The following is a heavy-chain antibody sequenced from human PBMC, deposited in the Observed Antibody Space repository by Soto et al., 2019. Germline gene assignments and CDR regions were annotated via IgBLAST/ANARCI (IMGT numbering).Heavy chain of an antibody. CDR1: GFTFSSYW. D-gene: IGHD3-16*01. Sequence: GGSLRLSCAASGFTFSSYWMHWVRQAPGKGLVWVSRINSDGSSTSYADSVKGRFTISRDNAKNTLYLQMNSLRAEDTAVYYCARAIRDGGYYYYMDVWGKGTTVTVSS. V-gene: IGHV3-74*01. CDR2: INSDGSST. J-gene: IGHJ6*03. CDR3: ARAIRDGGYYYYMDV.